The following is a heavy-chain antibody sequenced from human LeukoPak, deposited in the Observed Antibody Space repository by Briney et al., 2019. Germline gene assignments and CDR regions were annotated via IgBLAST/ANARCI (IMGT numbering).Heavy chain of an antibody. D-gene: IGHD2-15*01. CDR2: ISSSGSTI. CDR1: GFTFSDYY. CDR3: ARGGYCSGGSCYQSFDAFDI. J-gene: IGHJ3*02. V-gene: IGHV3-11*04. Sequence: GGSLRLSCAASGFTFSDYYMSWIRQAPGKGLEWVSYISSSGSTIYYADSVKGRFTISRDNAKNSLYLQMNSLRAEDTAVYYCARGGYCSGGSCYQSFDAFDIWGQGTMVTVSS.